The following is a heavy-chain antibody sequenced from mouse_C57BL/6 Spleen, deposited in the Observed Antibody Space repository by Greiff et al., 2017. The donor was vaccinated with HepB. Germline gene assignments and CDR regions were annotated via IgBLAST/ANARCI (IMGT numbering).Heavy chain of an antibody. D-gene: IGHD1-1*01. CDR2: IYPRDGST. V-gene: IGHV1-85*01. CDR3: ARGITTVVGDYAMDY. CDR1: GYTFTSYD. Sequence: ESGPELVKPGASVKLSCKASGYTFTSYDINWVKQRPGQGLEWIGWIYPRDGSTKYNEKFKGKATLTVDTSSSTAYMELHSLTSEDSAVYFCARGITTVVGDYAMDYWGQGTSVTVSS. J-gene: IGHJ4*01.